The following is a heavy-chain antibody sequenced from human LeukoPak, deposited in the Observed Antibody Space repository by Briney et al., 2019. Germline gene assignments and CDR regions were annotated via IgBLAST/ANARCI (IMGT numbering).Heavy chain of an antibody. Sequence: PSETLSLTCTVSGGSISSGDYYWSWIRQPPGKGLEWIGYIYYSGSTYYNPSLKSRVTISVDTSKNQFSLKLSSVTAADTAVYYCARAWGIAAANIDYWGQGTLVTVSS. CDR3: ARAWGIAAANIDY. CDR1: GGSISSGDYY. J-gene: IGHJ4*02. V-gene: IGHV4-30-4*01. CDR2: IYYSGST. D-gene: IGHD6-13*01.